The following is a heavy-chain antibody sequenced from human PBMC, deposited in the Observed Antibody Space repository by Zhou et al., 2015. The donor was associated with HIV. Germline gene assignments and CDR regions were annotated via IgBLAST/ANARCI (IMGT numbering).Heavy chain of an antibody. CDR1: GGTFSSYT. CDR2: IIPILGIA. Sequence: QVQLVQSGAEVKKPGSSVKVSCKASGGTFSSYTISWVRQAPGQGLEWMGRIIPILGIANYAQKFQGRVTITADKSTSTAYMELSSLRSEDTAVYYCARDTAFVNRELLAVAGTDDYYYGMDVWGQGTTVTVSS. V-gene: IGHV1-69*08. D-gene: IGHD6-19*01. CDR3: ARDTAFVNRELLAVAGTDDYYYGMDV. J-gene: IGHJ6*02.